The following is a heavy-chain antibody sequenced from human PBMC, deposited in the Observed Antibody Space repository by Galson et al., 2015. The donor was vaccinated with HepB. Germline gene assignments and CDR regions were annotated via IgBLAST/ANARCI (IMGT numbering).Heavy chain of an antibody. CDR1: GFGFFDYW. D-gene: IGHD2-2*01. CDR3: ARAYCSGTNCYDRDSGYQGIAFDV. CDR2: IDQGGSEK. V-gene: IGHV3-7*01. Sequence: SLRLACAASGFGFFDYWMNWVRQAPGKGLQWVANIDQGGSEKYHVDSVQARFTISRDNAKNSLYLQMNSLRAEDTAVYYCARAYCSGTNCYDRDSGYQGIAFDVWGRGTLVTVSS. J-gene: IGHJ3*01.